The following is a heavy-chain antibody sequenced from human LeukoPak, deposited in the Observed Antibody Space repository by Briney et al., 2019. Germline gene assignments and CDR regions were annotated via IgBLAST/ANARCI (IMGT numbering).Heavy chain of an antibody. D-gene: IGHD6-19*01. V-gene: IGHV3-30*18. CDR3: AKGLTFYSYSGMDV. J-gene: IGHJ6*02. CDR1: AFIFSGHW. Sequence: PGGSLRLSCEGSAFIFSGHWMNWVRQAPGKGLEWVAAISYDGSNKFYADSVKGRFTTSRDNSKNTLHLQMNSLRAEDTAVYYCAKGLTFYSYSGMDVWGQGTTVTVSS. CDR2: ISYDGSNK.